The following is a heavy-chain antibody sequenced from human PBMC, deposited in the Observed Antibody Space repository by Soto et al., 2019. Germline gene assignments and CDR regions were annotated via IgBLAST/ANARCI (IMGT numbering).Heavy chain of an antibody. Sequence: SETLSLTCAVYGGSFSGYYWSWIRQPPGRGLEWIGEINHSGSTNYNPSLKSRVTISVGTSKNQFSLKLSSVTAADTAVYCCARTYYDFWSGYGMDVWGQGTTVTVSS. CDR1: GGSFSGYY. J-gene: IGHJ6*02. V-gene: IGHV4-34*01. D-gene: IGHD3-3*01. CDR2: INHSGST. CDR3: ARTYYDFWSGYGMDV.